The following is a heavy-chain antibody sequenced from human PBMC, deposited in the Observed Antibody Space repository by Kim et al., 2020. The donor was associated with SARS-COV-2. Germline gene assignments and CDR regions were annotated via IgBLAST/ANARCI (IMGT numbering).Heavy chain of an antibody. CDR2: IYSGGST. CDR1: GFTVSSNY. D-gene: IGHD4-17*01. CDR3: AAHDSGDYLAFDI. J-gene: IGHJ3*02. V-gene: IGHV3-53*01. Sequence: GGSLRLSCAASGFTVSSNYMSWVRQAPGKGLEWVSTIYSGGSTYYADSAKGRFTISRDNSKNTLSLQMNSLRAEDTAVYYCAAHDSGDYLAFDIWGQGTMVTVSS.